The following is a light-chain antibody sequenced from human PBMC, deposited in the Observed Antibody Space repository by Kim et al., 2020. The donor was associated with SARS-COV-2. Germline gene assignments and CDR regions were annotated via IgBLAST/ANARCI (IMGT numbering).Light chain of an antibody. CDR2: DAS. CDR1: QSVSSF. J-gene: IGKJ5*01. CDR3: QQRSNWPPVT. Sequence: PGERATLSCRASQSVSSFLAWYQQKPGQAPRLLIYDASNRATGIPARFSGSGSGTDFTLTISSLEPEDFAVYYCQQRSNWPPVTFGQGTRLEIK. V-gene: IGKV3-11*01.